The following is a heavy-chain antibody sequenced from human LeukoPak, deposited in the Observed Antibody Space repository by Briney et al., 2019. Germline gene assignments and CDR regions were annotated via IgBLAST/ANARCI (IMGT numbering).Heavy chain of an antibody. D-gene: IGHD3-10*01. CDR1: GFTFSSYS. J-gene: IGHJ6*02. CDR2: IKSKTDGGTT. Sequence: GGSLRLSCAASGFTFSSYSMNWVRQAPGKGLEWVGRIKSKTDGGTTDYAAPVKGRFTISRDDSKNTLYLQMNSLKTEDTAVYYCTTESRLLWFGGVRYGMDVWGQGTTVTVSS. V-gene: IGHV3-15*01. CDR3: TTESRLLWFGGVRYGMDV.